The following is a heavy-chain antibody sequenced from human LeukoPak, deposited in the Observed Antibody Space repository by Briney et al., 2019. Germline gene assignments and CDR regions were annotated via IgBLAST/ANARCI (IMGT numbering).Heavy chain of an antibody. V-gene: IGHV1-18*01. D-gene: IGHD6-19*01. CDR1: GYTFTSYG. CDR3: ARDRNSSGWYYYYYYYGMDV. CDR2: ISAYNGNT. Sequence: GASVKVSCKASGYTFTSYGISWVRQAPGQGLEWMGWISAYNGNTNYAQKLQGRVTMTTDTSTSTAYMELRSLRSDDTAVYYCARDRNSSGWYYYYYYYGMDVWGQGTTVTVSS. J-gene: IGHJ6*02.